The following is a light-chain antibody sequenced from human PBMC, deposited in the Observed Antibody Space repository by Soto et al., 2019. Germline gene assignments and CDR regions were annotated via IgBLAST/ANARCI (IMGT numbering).Light chain of an antibody. V-gene: IGKV1-39*01. J-gene: IGKJ1*01. CDR2: ATS. Sequence: DIQMTQSPTSLSASVGDRVTITCRASQHIRSYLNWYQQIPGQAPTRRIYATSILQTGVPSRVSGSGTGTDFTRTINGLQPEDFATYYGQQGYTTRWTCGQGTKVESK. CDR3: QQGYTTRWT. CDR1: QHIRSY.